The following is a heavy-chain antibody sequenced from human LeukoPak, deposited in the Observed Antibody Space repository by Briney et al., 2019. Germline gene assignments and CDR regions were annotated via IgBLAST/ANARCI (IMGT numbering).Heavy chain of an antibody. Sequence: GGSLRLSCAASGFTFSSYWISWVRQAPGKGLEWVANIKQDGSEKYYVDSVKGRFTISRDSAKNSLYLQMNSLRAEDTAVYYCARDHCSSTSCYGGYNWFDPWGQGTLVTVSS. CDR3: ARDHCSSTSCYGGYNWFDP. CDR1: GFTFSSYW. J-gene: IGHJ5*02. D-gene: IGHD2-2*01. V-gene: IGHV3-7*01. CDR2: IKQDGSEK.